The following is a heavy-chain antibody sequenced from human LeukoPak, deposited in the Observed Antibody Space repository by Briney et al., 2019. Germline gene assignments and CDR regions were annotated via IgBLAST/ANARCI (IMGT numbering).Heavy chain of an antibody. J-gene: IGHJ2*01. V-gene: IGHV1-24*01. CDR2: FDPEDGNT. D-gene: IGHD4-23*01. CDR1: GYTLTELS. CDR3: AKTPGDWYFDL. Sequence: ASVKVSCKVSGYTLTELSIHWVRQAPGKGLEWMGGFDPEDGNTIYAQKFQGRVTMTEDTSTDAAYMELSSLRSEDTAAYYCAKTPGDWYFDLWGRGTLVTVSS.